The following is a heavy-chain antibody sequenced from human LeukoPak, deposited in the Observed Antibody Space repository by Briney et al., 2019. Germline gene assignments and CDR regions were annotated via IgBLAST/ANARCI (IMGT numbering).Heavy chain of an antibody. CDR3: ARDNWNDDGYHYYYKDV. J-gene: IGHJ6*03. V-gene: IGHV4-61*02. CDR2: IYTSGST. CDR1: GGSISSGSYY. D-gene: IGHD1-20*01. Sequence: SQTLSLTCTVSGGSISSGSYYWSWIRQPAGKGLEWIGRIYTSGSTNYNPSLKSRVTISVDTSKNQFSLKLSSVTAADTAVYYCARDNWNDDGYHYYYKDVWGKGTTVTVSS.